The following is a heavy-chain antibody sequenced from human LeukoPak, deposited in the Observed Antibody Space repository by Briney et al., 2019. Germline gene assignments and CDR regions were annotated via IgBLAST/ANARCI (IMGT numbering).Heavy chain of an antibody. J-gene: IGHJ4*02. CDR1: GFSVSSGFY. CDR2: IYHSGST. D-gene: IGHD3-22*01. CDR3: ARDLVVISLYYFDY. Sequence: SSETLSLTCTVSGFSVSSGFYWGWIRQPPGKGLEWIGSIYHSGSTDYNPSLKSRVTISVDTSKNQFSLKLSSVTAADTAVYYCARDLVVISLYYFDYWGQGTLVTVSS. V-gene: IGHV4-38-2*02.